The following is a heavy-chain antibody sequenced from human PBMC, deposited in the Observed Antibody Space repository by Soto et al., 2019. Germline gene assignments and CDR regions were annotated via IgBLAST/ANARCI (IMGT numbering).Heavy chain of an antibody. CDR2: ISFEGNDK. J-gene: IGHJ4*02. Sequence: GGSLRLSCAASGFSFSSYAMHWDRQAPGKGLEWVAVISFEGNDKYYADSVKGRFTISRDENGNTLYLQMNSLRPEDTAVYYCARDRYLDSYAFDSWGQGTLVTVSS. V-gene: IGHV3-30-3*01. CDR3: ARDRYLDSYAFDS. CDR1: GFSFSSYA. D-gene: IGHD3-9*01.